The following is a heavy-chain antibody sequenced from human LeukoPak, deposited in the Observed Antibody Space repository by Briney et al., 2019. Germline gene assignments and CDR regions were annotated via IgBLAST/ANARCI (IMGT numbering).Heavy chain of an antibody. CDR2: IYYRGST. CDR1: GGSISSGGYY. J-gene: IGHJ4*02. V-gene: IGHV4-61*08. Sequence: PSETLSLTCTVSGGSISSGGYYWSWIRQHPGKGLEWIGYIYYRGSTNYNPSLKSRVTISVDTSKNQFSLKLSSVTAADTAVYYCARHYSDSSAYFKYWGQGTLVTVSS. D-gene: IGHD3-22*01. CDR3: ARHYSDSSAYFKY.